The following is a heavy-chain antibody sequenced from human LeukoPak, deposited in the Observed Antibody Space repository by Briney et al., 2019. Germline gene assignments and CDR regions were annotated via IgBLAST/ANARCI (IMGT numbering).Heavy chain of an antibody. CDR1: GFTVSSNY. CDR2: IYSGGST. J-gene: IGHJ5*02. D-gene: IGHD2-2*01. CDR3: ARAPATAFWFDP. Sequence: EGSLRLSCAASGFTVSSNYMSWVRQAPGKGLEWVSVIYSGGSTYYADSVKGRFTISRDNSKNTLYLQMNSLRAEDTAVYYCARAPATAFWFDPWGQGTLVTVSS. V-gene: IGHV3-66*01.